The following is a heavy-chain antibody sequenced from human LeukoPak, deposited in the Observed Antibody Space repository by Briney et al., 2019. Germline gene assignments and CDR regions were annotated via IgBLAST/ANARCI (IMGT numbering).Heavy chain of an antibody. D-gene: IGHD3-22*01. CDR3: ARDHDSSGYYLPPYYYYGMDV. V-gene: IGHV3-48*03. CDR1: GFTFSSYE. CDR2: ISSSGSTI. J-gene: IGHJ6*02. Sequence: PGGSLRLSCAASGFTFSSYEMNWVRQAPGKGLEWVSYISSSGSTIYYADSVKGRFTISRDNAKNSLYLQMNSLRAEDTAVYYCARDHDSSGYYLPPYYYYGMDVWGQGTLVTVSS.